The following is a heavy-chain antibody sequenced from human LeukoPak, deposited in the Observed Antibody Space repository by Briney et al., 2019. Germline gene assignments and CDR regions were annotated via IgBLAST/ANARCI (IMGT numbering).Heavy chain of an antibody. CDR1: GFTFSSYE. J-gene: IGHJ4*02. CDR2: ISSSGSTI. V-gene: IGHV3-48*03. Sequence: GGSLRLPCAASGFTFSSYEMNWVRQAPGKGLEWVSYISSSGSTIYYADSVKGRFTISRDNAKNSLYLQMNSLRAEDTAVYYCARDRKSSSWYGATFDYWGQGTLVTVSS. CDR3: ARDRKSSSWYGATFDY. D-gene: IGHD6-13*01.